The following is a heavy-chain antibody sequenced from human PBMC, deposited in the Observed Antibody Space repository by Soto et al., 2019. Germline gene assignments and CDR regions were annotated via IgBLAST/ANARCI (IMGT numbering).Heavy chain of an antibody. Sequence: AASVKVSCKASGGTFSSYAISWVRQAPGQGLEWMGGIIPIFGTANYAQKFQGRVTITADESTSTAYMELSSLRSEDTAVYYCASVNYYGSGSPYYFDYWGQGTLVTVSS. V-gene: IGHV1-69*13. CDR1: GGTFSSYA. CDR2: IIPIFGTA. CDR3: ASVNYYGSGSPYYFDY. D-gene: IGHD3-10*01. J-gene: IGHJ4*02.